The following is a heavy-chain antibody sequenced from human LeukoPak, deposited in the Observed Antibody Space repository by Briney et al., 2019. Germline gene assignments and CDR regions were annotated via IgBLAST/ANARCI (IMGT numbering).Heavy chain of an antibody. Sequence: PGGSLRLSCAASGFTFSSYEMNWVRQAPGKGLEWVANIKQDGSEKYYVDSVKGRFTISRDNAKKAMYLQMNSLRAEDTAVYYCARDKWGPFDYWGQGTLVTVSS. V-gene: IGHV3-7*01. CDR3: ARDKWGPFDY. J-gene: IGHJ4*02. CDR2: IKQDGSEK. D-gene: IGHD7-27*01. CDR1: GFTFSSYE.